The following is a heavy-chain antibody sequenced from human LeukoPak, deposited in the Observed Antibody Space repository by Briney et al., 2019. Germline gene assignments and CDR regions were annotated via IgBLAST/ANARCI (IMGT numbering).Heavy chain of an antibody. CDR3: TRDPRGSYGPDAFDI. CDR1: GFTFGDYA. Sequence: GGSLRLSCTASGFTFGDYAMRWVRQAPGKGLEWVGFIRSKAYGGTTEYAASVKGRFTISRDDSKSFAYLQMNSLKTEDTAVYYCTRDPRGSYGPDAFDIWGQGTMVTVSS. J-gene: IGHJ3*02. V-gene: IGHV3-49*04. D-gene: IGHD1-26*01. CDR2: IRSKAYGGTT.